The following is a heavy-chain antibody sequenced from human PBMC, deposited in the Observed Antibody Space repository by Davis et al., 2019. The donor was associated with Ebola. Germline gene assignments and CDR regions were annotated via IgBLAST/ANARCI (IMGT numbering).Heavy chain of an antibody. CDR1: GYTFTSYG. D-gene: IGHD5-12*01. CDR2: ISASNGNT. Sequence: AASVKVSCKASGYTFTSYGISWVRQAPGQGLEWMGWISASNGNTNYAQKLQGRGTITTDTSTSTAYMELRSLRSDDTAVYYCARDRVATYYFDYWGQGTVVTVSS. J-gene: IGHJ4*02. CDR3: ARDRVATYYFDY. V-gene: IGHV1-18*01.